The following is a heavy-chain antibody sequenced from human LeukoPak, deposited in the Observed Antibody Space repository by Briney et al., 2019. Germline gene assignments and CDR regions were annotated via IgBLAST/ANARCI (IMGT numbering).Heavy chain of an antibody. V-gene: IGHV1-46*01. Sequence: GASVKVSCKASGYTFTSYYMHWVRQAPGQGLEWMGIINPSGGSTSYAQKFQGRVTMTRDTSTSTVYMELSSLRSEDTAVYYCARSLRASGVVVTAILGYWGQGTLVTVSS. D-gene: IGHD2-21*02. J-gene: IGHJ4*02. CDR3: ARSLRASGVVVTAILGY. CDR1: GYTFTSYY. CDR2: INPSGGST.